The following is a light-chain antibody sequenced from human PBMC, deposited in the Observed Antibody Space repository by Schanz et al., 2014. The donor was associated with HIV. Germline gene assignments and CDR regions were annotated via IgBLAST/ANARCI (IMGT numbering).Light chain of an antibody. V-gene: IGLV1-40*01. CDR3: QSFDSSLNGVL. Sequence: QSVLTQPPSVSGAPGQRVTISCTGSSSNIGAGYDVHWYQQLPGTAPKLLIYGNSNRPSGVPDRYSGSKSDTSASLAITGLQADDEADYFCQSFDSSLNGVLFGGGTKLTVL. J-gene: IGLJ3*02. CDR1: SSNIGAGYD. CDR2: GNS.